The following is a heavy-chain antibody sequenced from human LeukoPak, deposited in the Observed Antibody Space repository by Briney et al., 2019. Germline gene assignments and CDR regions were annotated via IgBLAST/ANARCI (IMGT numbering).Heavy chain of an antibody. CDR3: ARAQRPRGWLFGY. D-gene: IGHD3-22*01. J-gene: IGHJ4*02. V-gene: IGHV3-23*01. Sequence: PGGSLRLSCAASGFTFSSYAMSWVRQAPGQGLEWVSPITGSSNNTYYADSVKGRFTISRDNSKNTLYLQMNSLRGDGTGIYYCARAQRPRGWLFGYLGQGTMVTVSS. CDR2: ITGSSNNT. CDR1: GFTFSSYA.